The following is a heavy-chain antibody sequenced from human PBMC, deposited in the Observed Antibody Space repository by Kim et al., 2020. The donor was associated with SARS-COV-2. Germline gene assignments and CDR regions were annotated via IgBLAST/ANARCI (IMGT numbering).Heavy chain of an antibody. V-gene: IGHV3-7*03. D-gene: IGHD1-1*01. J-gene: IGHJ6*02. Sequence: DTVKGRFTISRANAKKSLYLQMNSLRAEDTAEYYCATTVGPHYYYYGMDVWGQGTTVTVSS. CDR3: ATTVGPHYYYYGMDV.